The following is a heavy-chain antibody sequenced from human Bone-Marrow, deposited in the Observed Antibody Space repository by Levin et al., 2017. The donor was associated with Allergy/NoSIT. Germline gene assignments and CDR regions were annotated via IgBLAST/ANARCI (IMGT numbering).Heavy chain of an antibody. CDR1: GGTFSSYA. CDR3: AREIPDPNWFDP. J-gene: IGHJ5*02. Sequence: KISCKASGGTFSSYAISWVRQAPGQGLEWMGGIIPIFGTANYAQKFQGRVTITADKSTSTAYMELSSLRSEDTAVYYCAREIPDPNWFDPWGQGTLVTVSS. V-gene: IGHV1-69*06. CDR2: IIPIFGTA.